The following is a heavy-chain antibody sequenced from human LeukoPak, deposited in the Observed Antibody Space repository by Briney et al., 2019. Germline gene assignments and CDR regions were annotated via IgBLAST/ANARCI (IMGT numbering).Heavy chain of an antibody. Sequence: PGGSLRLSCAASGFTFSSYEMNWVRQAPGKGLEWVSGIGGTSGRTYYADSVKGRFTISRDNSKNTLFLQMNSLRAEDTAVYYCARDREVTTVTTSYFDYWGQGTLVTVSS. V-gene: IGHV3-23*01. J-gene: IGHJ4*02. CDR2: IGGTSGRT. D-gene: IGHD4-17*01. CDR3: ARDREVTTVTTSYFDY. CDR1: GFTFSSYE.